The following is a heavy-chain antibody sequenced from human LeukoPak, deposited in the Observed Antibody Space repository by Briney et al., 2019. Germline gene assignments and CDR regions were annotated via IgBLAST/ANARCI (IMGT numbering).Heavy chain of an antibody. CDR3: ATPGSVFLMLHYFDY. J-gene: IGHJ4*02. CDR1: GFTFSNYA. V-gene: IGHV3-30-3*01. D-gene: IGHD3-16*01. Sequence: GRSLRLSCAASGFTFSNYAMHWVRQAPGKGLEWVAVISSEVDKKYYADSVEGRFTISRDNSKYTLYLQMNSLTPEDTAVYYCATPGSVFLMLHYFDYWGQGTLVTVSS. CDR2: ISSEVDKK.